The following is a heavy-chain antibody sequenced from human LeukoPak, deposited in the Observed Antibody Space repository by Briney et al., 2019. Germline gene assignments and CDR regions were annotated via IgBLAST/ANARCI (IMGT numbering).Heavy chain of an antibody. CDR2: TKQDGSEK. J-gene: IGHJ4*02. CDR1: VFTFSSYW. Sequence: QPGGSLRLSCAASVFTFSSYWMTWVRQAPGKGLEWVANTKQDGSEKYYVDSVKGRFTIFRDNAKNSLYLQMNSLRAEDTALYYCERALDSSSSRYQAFPYWGQGTLVTVSS. D-gene: IGHD2-15*01. CDR3: ERALDSSSSRYQAFPY. V-gene: IGHV3-7*01.